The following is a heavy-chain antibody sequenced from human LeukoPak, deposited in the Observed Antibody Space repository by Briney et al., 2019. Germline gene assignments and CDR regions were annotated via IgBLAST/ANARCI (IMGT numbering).Heavy chain of an antibody. D-gene: IGHD3-3*01. CDR3: ARDSGLYDFWSGYSPGDAFDI. CDR1: GFTFSSYA. Sequence: GGSLRLSCAASGFTFSSYAMSWVRQAPGKGLEWVSAISGSGGSTYYADSVKGRFTISRDNSKNTLYLQMNSLRAEDTAVYYCARDSGLYDFWSGYSPGDAFDIWGQGTMVTVSS. CDR2: ISGSGGST. J-gene: IGHJ3*02. V-gene: IGHV3-23*01.